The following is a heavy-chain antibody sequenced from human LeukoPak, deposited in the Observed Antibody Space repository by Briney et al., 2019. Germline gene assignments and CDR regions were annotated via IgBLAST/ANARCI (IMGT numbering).Heavy chain of an antibody. J-gene: IGHJ4*02. CDR3: ARANFLYCSSTTCLFDY. Sequence: ASVKVSCKASGYTFTDYYMHWVRQAPGQGFEWMGWINPNDGDTNYAQKFQGRVTMTRDTSISTAHMEVSRLRFDDTAVYYCARANFLYCSSTTCLFDYWGQGTLVTVSS. CDR1: GYTFTDYY. CDR2: INPNDGDT. V-gene: IGHV1-2*02. D-gene: IGHD2-2*01.